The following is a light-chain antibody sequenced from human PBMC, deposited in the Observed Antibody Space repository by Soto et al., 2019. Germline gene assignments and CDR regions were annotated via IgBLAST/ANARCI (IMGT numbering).Light chain of an antibody. V-gene: IGKV3-11*01. Sequence: EIVLTQSPATLSLSPGERATLSCRASQSVSSYFAWYQQKPGQAPRLLIYDASNRATGIPARFSGSGSGTDFTLTLSSLEPDDFAVYYCQQLGNWPVTFGQGTRVDIK. J-gene: IGKJ1*01. CDR3: QQLGNWPVT. CDR2: DAS. CDR1: QSVSSY.